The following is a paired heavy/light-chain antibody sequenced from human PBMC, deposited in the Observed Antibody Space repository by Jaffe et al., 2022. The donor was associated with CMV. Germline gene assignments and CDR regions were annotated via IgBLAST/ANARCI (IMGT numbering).Heavy chain of an antibody. J-gene: IGHJ6*02. V-gene: IGHV1-2*02. CDR1: GYPFIGYY. CDR2: LNPKSGGT. Sequence: QVQLVQSGAEVKKPGASVKVSCKTSGYPFIGYYLHWVRQVPGQRPEWMGWLNPKSGGTEYAQKFQGRVTMTRDTSVSTAYMELRRLTSDDTAVYYCARVGDTGTYVFEEPVYYYYGMDVWGQGTTVTVSS. D-gene: IGHD3-16*01. CDR3: ARVGDTGTYVFEEPVYYYYGMDV.
Light chain of an antibody. CDR3: HQYGTSPQT. V-gene: IGKV3D-20*01. CDR1: QSVTGTF. Sequence: EIVLTQSPATLSLSPGERATLSCGASQSVTGTFLAWYQQKPGLAPRLLIYDVSSRATGIPDRFSGSGSGTDFTLTISRVEPEDFAVYYCHQYGTSPQTFGQGTTLDFK. CDR2: DVS. J-gene: IGKJ2*01.